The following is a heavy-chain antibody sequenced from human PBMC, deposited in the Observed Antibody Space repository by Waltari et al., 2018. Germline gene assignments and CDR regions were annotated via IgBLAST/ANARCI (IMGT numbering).Heavy chain of an antibody. CDR2: VNAGNGNT. V-gene: IGHV1-3*01. D-gene: IGHD2-21*01. CDR3: ARDEKAVVINYYYYYMDV. J-gene: IGHJ6*03. Sequence: QVQLVQSGAEVKKPGASVKVSCKASGYTFSDYAIHWVRQAPGQRLEWMGWVNAGNGNTKYSQKFQSRVTITRDTSASTAYMELSSLRSEDTAVYYCARDEKAVVINYYYYYMDVWGKGTTVTVSS. CDR1: GYTFSDYA.